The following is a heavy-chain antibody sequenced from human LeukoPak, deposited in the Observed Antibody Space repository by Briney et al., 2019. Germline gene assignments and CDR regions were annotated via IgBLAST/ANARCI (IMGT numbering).Heavy chain of an antibody. J-gene: IGHJ1*01. D-gene: IGHD1-14*01. CDR3: ARDGVPLTNLVARPFHP. Sequence: SETLSLTCTGSGGSMRNSYWSWIRQPAGKGLEWVGRLFTTGSTNYNHSPKSRVTMSIDTSKNQFSLKMTSVTAADTAVYYCARDGVPLTNLVARPFHPWGQGTLVIVPS. V-gene: IGHV4-4*07. CDR2: LFTTGST. CDR1: GGSMRNSY.